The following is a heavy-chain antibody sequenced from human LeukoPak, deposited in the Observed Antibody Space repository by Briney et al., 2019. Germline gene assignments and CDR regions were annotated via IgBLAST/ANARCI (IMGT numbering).Heavy chain of an antibody. D-gene: IGHD2-21*02. V-gene: IGHV5-51*01. Sequence: PGESLKISCKGSEYSFTNHWIAWVRQMPGKGLEWMGIIYPGDSDTRYSPSFQGQVTISADKSISTAYLQWNSLKASDTAMYYCARRAYCGGDCYTDYWGQGTLVTVSS. CDR3: ARRAYCGGDCYTDY. J-gene: IGHJ4*02. CDR2: IYPGDSDT. CDR1: EYSFTNHW.